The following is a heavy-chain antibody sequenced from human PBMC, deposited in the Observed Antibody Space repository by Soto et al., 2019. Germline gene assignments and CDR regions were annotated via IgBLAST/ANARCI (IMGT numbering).Heavy chain of an antibody. V-gene: IGHV3-30*18. Sequence: QVELVESGGGVVQPGRSLRLSCEASGFTFGDYGMHWVRQAPGKGLEWVAAISHDGSDRYYADSVKGRFTISRDNSKNTLYLQMNSLRSEDTAIYYCPKGTAVAYQWFDPWGQGIMVTVSS. CDR2: ISHDGSDR. CDR3: PKGTAVAYQWFDP. J-gene: IGHJ5*02. CDR1: GFTFGDYG. D-gene: IGHD6-19*01.